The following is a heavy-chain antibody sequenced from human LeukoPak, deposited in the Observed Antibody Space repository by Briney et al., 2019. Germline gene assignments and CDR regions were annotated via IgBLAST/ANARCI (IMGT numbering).Heavy chain of an antibody. CDR2: INHIGNT. Sequence: SETLSLTCAVYGGSFSGYYWSWIRQAPGKGLDWIGEINHIGNTNYNPSLTSRVIISVDTSKNQLPLMLSSVTAADTAVYFCARGLHYYYYMDVWGTGTTVTVSS. CDR3: ARGLHYYYYMDV. CDR1: GGSFSGYY. J-gene: IGHJ6*03. V-gene: IGHV4-34*01.